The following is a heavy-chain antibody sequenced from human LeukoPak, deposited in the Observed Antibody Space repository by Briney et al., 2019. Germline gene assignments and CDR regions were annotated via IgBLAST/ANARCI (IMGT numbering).Heavy chain of an antibody. J-gene: IGHJ1*01. CDR2: IYTSGST. Sequence: PSETLSLTCIVSGYSISSVYFYWSWIPQPPGKGLDGIGRIYTSGSTNYNPSLKSRVTISVDTSKNQFSLKLTSVTAADTAVYYCARGDSDSSGYSRGYFHHWGQGTLVTVSS. CDR3: ARGDSDSSGYSRGYFHH. CDR1: GYSISSVYFY. V-gene: IGHV4-61*02. D-gene: IGHD3-22*01.